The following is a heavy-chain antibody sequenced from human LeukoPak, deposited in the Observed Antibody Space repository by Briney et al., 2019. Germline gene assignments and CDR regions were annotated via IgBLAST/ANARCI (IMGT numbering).Heavy chain of an antibody. V-gene: IGHV4-30-4*01. CDR2: IYYSGST. J-gene: IGHJ5*02. CDR3: ARGKWELHPSGVNWFDP. D-gene: IGHD1-26*01. CDR1: GGSISSGDYY. Sequence: KPSETLSLTCTVSGGSISSGDYYWSWIRQPPGKGLEWIGYIYYSGSTYYNPSLKSRVTISVDTSKNQFSLKLSSVTAADTAVYYCARGKWELHPSGVNWFDPWGQGTLVTVSS.